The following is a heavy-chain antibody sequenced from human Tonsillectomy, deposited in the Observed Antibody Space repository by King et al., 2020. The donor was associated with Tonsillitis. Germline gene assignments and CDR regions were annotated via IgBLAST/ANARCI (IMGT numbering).Heavy chain of an antibody. CDR2: ISSSSSSI. V-gene: IGHV3-21*01. D-gene: IGHD3-22*01. J-gene: IGHJ3*02. CDR1: GFTFSSYS. CDR3: ARQPYYYDSSGYYFWAFDI. Sequence: VQLVESGGGLVKPGGSLRLSCAASGFTFSSYSMNWVRQAPGKGLEWVSPISSSSSSITYADSVKGRFTISRDNAKNSLYLQMNSLRSEDTAVYYCARQPYYYDSSGYYFWAFDIWGQGTMVTVSS.